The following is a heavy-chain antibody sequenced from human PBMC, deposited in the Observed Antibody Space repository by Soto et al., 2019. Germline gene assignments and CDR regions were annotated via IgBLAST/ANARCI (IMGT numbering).Heavy chain of an antibody. V-gene: IGHV1-8*01. CDR2: MNPNSGNT. Sequence: ASVKVSCKASGYAFTSYDINWVRQATGQGLEWVGWMNPNSGNTDYAQKFQGRVTMTRDASISTAYMQLSSLRAEDTAVYYCARDRINIVAGLDAFDIWGQGTMVTVSS. J-gene: IGHJ3*02. CDR1: GYAFTSYD. D-gene: IGHD6-25*01. CDR3: ARDRINIVAGLDAFDI.